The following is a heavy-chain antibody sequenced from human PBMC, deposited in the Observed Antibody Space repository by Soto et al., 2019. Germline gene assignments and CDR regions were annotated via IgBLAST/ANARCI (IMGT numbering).Heavy chain of an antibody. V-gene: IGHV4-30-2*05. CDR2: IYHSGSS. J-gene: IGHJ4*02. Sequence: PSETLSLTCAVSGGSISSGGYSWSWIRQPPVKGLEWIGYIYHSGSSYYNPSLNSRVTISVDTSKNQFSLKLSSVTAAHTAVYYCSRARFRAFDYWGQGTLVTVSS. CDR3: SRARFRAFDY. CDR1: GGSISSGGYS.